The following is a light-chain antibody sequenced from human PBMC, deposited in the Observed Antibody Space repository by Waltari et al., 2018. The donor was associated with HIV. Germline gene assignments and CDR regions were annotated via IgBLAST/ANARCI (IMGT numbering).Light chain of an antibody. J-gene: IGKJ2*01. CDR1: QSLVSSDGNTY. Sequence: VVMTQSLLSLPVTLGQPASLSCRSGQSLVSSDGNTYLDWFQQRPGQSPRRLIYKVSNRDSGVPDRFSGSGSGTDFTLKISRVEAEDVAVYYCMQGTHWPYTFGQGTKIEI. CDR2: KVS. V-gene: IGKV2-30*01. CDR3: MQGTHWPYT.